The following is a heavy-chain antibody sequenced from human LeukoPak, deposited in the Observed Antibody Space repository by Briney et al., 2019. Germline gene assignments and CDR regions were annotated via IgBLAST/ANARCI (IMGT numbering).Heavy chain of an antibody. CDR2: IYAGDSDT. Sequence: GESLKISCKASGHTLSSDWIAWVRQMPGKGLESMGVIYAGDSDTRYSPSFQGQVTISVDTSLNTAYLQWSNLKASDTAMYYCARFRGELMDGLDLWGQGTLVSASS. J-gene: IGHJ5*02. D-gene: IGHD3-16*01. CDR3: ARFRGELMDGLDL. CDR1: GHTLSSDW. V-gene: IGHV5-51*01.